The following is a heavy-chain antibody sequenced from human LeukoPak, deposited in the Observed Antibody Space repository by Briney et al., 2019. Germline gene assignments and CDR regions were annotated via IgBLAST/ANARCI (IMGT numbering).Heavy chain of an antibody. J-gene: IGHJ3*02. V-gene: IGHV3-7*01. CDR2: IKQDGSEK. CDR1: GFTFSSYW. Sequence: GGSLRLSCAASGFTFSSYWMSWVRQAPGKGLEWVANIKQDGSEKYNVDSVEGRFTISRDNAKSSLYLQMNSLGAEDTAVYYCARASRPNYFDTINIWGQGTMVTVSS. D-gene: IGHD3-22*01. CDR3: ARASRPNYFDTINI.